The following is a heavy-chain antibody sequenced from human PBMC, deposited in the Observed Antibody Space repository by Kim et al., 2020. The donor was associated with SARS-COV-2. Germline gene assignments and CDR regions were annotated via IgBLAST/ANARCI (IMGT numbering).Heavy chain of an antibody. V-gene: IGHV3-15*01. CDR3: TTPGYGSGFY. CDR2: IKSNADGGTT. CDR1: GFTFSNAW. D-gene: IGHD3-10*01. J-gene: IGHJ4*02. Sequence: GGSLRLSCAASGFTFSNAWMSWVRQAPGKGLEWVGRIKSNADGGTTDYAAPVKGRFTISRDDSKSKLYLQMNSLKTEDTAVYYCTTPGYGSGFYWGQGTLVTVSS.